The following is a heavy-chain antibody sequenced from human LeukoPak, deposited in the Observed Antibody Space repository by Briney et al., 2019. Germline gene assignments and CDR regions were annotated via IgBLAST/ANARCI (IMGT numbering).Heavy chain of an antibody. J-gene: IGHJ4*02. CDR2: IASDGGVK. Sequence: GGSLRLSCVTSTFTFNNHGMHWVRQAPGKGLEWVAVIASDGGVKHYANSVKGRFVLFRDDSKNTLYLQMNNLIVDDTAVYYCVRGATWGQWYFDHWGQGTPVTVSS. CDR3: VRGATWGQWYFDH. D-gene: IGHD6-19*01. V-gene: IGHV3-30*03. CDR1: TFTFNNHG.